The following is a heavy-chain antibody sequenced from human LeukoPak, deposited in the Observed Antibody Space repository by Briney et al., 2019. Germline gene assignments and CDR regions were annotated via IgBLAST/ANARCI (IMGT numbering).Heavy chain of an antibody. J-gene: IGHJ4*02. CDR1: GGSISSGGYY. D-gene: IGHD1-1*01. CDR2: IYHSGST. CDR3: ARVLPGTNLFDY. Sequence: SGTLSLTCTVSGGSISSGGYYWSWIRQPPGKGLEWIGYIYHSGSTYYNPSLKSRVTISVDRSKNQFSLKLSSVTAADTAVYYCARVLPGTNLFDYWGQGTLVTVSS. V-gene: IGHV4-30-2*01.